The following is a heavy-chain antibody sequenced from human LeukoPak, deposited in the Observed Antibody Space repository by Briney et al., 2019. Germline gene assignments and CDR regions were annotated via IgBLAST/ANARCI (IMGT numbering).Heavy chain of an antibody. CDR2: ISYDGSNK. V-gene: IGHV3-30*18. CDR3: AKALTGWSY. D-gene: IGHD6-19*01. J-gene: IGHJ4*02. CDR1: GFTFSSYA. Sequence: GGPLRLSCAASGFTFSSYAMSWVRQAPGKGLEWVTVISYDGSNKYYADSVKGRFTISRDNSKNTLYLQMNSLRAEDTAVYYCAKALTGWSYWGQGTLVTVSS.